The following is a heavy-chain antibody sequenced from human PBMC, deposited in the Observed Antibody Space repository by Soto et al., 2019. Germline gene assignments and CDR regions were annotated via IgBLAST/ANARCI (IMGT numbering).Heavy chain of an antibody. CDR3: ARGRGIAARRNWFDP. J-gene: IGHJ5*02. CDR2: INHSGST. Sequence: PSETLSLTCAVYGGSFSGYYWSWIRQPPGEGLEWIGEINHSGSTNYNPSLKSRVTISVDTSKNQFSLKLSSVTAADTAVYYCARGRGIAARRNWFDPWGQGTLVPVSS. D-gene: IGHD6-6*01. CDR1: GGSFSGYY. V-gene: IGHV4-34*01.